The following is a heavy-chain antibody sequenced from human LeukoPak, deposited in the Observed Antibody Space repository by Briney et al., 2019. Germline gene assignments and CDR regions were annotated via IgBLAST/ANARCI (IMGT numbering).Heavy chain of an antibody. CDR3: PRVTDYYDSRGSHYFDC. CDR2: IYINAGNP. V-gene: IGHV7-4-1*02. Sequence: GASVKASFKGSGYIFTRYAMNGLGPAPGQGREWMGWIYINAGNPTYAQGFTRRFLFSLDTSVSPAYLQISSLKAEDTAVYYCPRVTDYYDSRGSHYFDCWGEATLVTLCS. D-gene: IGHD3-22*01. CDR1: GYIFTRYA. J-gene: IGHJ4*02.